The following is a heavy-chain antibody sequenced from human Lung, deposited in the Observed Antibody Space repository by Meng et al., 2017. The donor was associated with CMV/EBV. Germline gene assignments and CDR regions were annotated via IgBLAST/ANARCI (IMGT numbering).Heavy chain of an antibody. V-gene: IGHV4-4*02. CDR3: ARVGAYCGGDCYHPR. D-gene: IGHD2-21*02. Sequence: QVYLEESGQGLVTPAGTLSVTCAVSGGSLSSRKGRSWVRQRPGKGLEWIGEIYHSGSTNYNPSLKSRVTISVDESKNQLSLRLSSVTAADTAVYYCARVGAYCGGDCYHPRWGQGTLVTVSS. J-gene: IGHJ4*02. CDR2: IYHSGST. CDR1: GGSLSSRKG.